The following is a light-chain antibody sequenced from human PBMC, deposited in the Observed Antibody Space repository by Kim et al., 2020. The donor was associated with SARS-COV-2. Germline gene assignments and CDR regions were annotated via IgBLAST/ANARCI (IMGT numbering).Light chain of an antibody. Sequence: ITTACTGTISDFGGYNQVSCYQQHPRTAPTLMIHDVSNRPSGVSNRFFGSKSGNTASLTISGLQAEDEADYYCSSYTSSSTFVFGGGTQLTVL. V-gene: IGLV2-14*03. CDR2: DVS. CDR1: ISDFGGYNQ. CDR3: SSYTSSSTFV. J-gene: IGLJ2*01.